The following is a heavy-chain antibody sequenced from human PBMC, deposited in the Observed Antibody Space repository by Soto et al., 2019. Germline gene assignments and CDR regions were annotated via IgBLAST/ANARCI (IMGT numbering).Heavy chain of an antibody. D-gene: IGHD3-3*01. Sequence: WETLSLTCSVSDGSFNSATYYRAWIRQFPGEGLEWIGSINYSGTTDYNPPLKSRVTISGDTIRSQLSLNMSSVNATDTAVYFCARQGGKVRSVEWLAIDPWGQGTLVTVSS. CDR1: DGSFNSATYY. J-gene: IGHJ5*02. CDR2: INYSGTT. CDR3: ARQGGKVRSVEWLAIDP. V-gene: IGHV4-39*01.